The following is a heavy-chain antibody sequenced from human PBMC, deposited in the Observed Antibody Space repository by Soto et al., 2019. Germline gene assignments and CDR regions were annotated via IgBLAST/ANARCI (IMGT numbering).Heavy chain of an antibody. Sequence: EVQLVESGGGLVKPGGSLRLSCAASELTFSNAWMSWVRQAPGKGLEWVGRIKSKSDDGTTDYAAPLKGRFIISRNDSKNTVFLQMRSLKTEETAVYYWTSDPMLCSGVSCDGPFDHWGKVTLVTVSS. CDR1: ELTFSNAW. D-gene: IGHD2-15*01. J-gene: IGHJ4*02. V-gene: IGHV3-15*01. CDR2: IKSKSDDGTT. CDR3: TSDPMLCSGVSCDGPFDH.